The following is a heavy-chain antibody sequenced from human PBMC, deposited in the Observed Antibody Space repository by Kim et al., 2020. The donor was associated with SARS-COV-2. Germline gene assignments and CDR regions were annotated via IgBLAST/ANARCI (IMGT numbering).Heavy chain of an antibody. CDR2: INPTGTRT. D-gene: IGHD3-3*01. V-gene: IGHV1-46*01. J-gene: IGHJ4*02. Sequence: ASVKVSCKASGYPFTSHYMHWVRQVPGQGPEWMGTINPTGTRTNYAQKFRGRVTMTRDSSTSTVNMELSSLTSEDTAVYFCAREVLSEGKNFDYWGQGTLAT. CDR1: GYPFTSHY. CDR3: AREVLSEGKNFDY.